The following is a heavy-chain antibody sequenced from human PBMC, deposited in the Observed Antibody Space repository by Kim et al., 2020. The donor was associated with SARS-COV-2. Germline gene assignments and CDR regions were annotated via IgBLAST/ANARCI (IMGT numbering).Heavy chain of an antibody. CDR3: ARDPDNSTNSFDL. J-gene: IGHJ4*02. Sequence: YAQKFKGRVTLTRDTSISTAYMELSRLISDDTAVYYCARDPDNSTNSFDLWGQGTVVTVSS. D-gene: IGHD2-2*01. V-gene: IGHV1-2*02.